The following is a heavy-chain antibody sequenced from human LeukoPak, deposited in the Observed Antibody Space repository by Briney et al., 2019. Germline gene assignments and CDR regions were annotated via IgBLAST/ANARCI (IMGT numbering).Heavy chain of an antibody. V-gene: IGHV4-59*08. D-gene: IGHD3-10*01. J-gene: IGHJ4*02. CDR2: IYYSGST. CDR3: ARAEGDDGSGSYYN. CDR1: GGSISSYY. Sequence: SETLSLTCTVSGGSISSYYWSWIRQPPGKGLEWIGYIYYSGSTNYNPSLKSRVTISVDTSKNQFSLKLSPVTAADTAVYYCARAEGDDGSGSYYNWGQGTLVTVSS.